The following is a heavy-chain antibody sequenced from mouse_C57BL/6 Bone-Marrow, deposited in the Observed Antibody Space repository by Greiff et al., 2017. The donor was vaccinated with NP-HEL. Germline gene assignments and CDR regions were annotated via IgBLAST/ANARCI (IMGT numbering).Heavy chain of an antibody. CDR2: INPNNGGT. CDR3: ARDDGYYLYYAMDD. Sequence: EVQLQQSGPELVKPGASVKISCKASGYTFTDYYMNWVKQSHGKSLEWIGDINPNNGGTSYNQKFKGKATLTVDKSSSTAYMELRSLTSEDSAVYYCARDDGYYLYYAMDDWGQGTSVTVSS. J-gene: IGHJ4*01. V-gene: IGHV1-26*01. D-gene: IGHD2-3*01. CDR1: GYTFTDYY.